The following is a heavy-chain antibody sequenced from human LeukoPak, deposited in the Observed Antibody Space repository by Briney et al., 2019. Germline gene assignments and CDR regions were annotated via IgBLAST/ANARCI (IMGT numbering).Heavy chain of an antibody. CDR2: IYSDNT. Sequence: PGGSLRLSCTVSGFTVSSNSMSWVRQAPGKGLEWVAFIYSDNTHYSDSVKGRSTISSDNSKNTLYLQLNSLRAEDTALYYCARRADAYPHPHQYWGQGTLVTVSS. V-gene: IGHV3-53*01. CDR3: ARRADAYPHPHQY. D-gene: IGHD3-16*01. CDR1: GFTVSSNS. J-gene: IGHJ4*02.